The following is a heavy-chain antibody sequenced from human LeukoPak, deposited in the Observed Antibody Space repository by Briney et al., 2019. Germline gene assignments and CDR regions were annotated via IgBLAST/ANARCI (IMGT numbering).Heavy chain of an antibody. Sequence: GGSLRLSCAASGFTFSNYAMSWVRQAPGKGLEWVSGFSGSGGITYYADSVKGRFTISRDNTKNTLYLQLNSLRADDTAVYYCAAVIDYWGRGTLVTVSS. J-gene: IGHJ4*02. V-gene: IGHV3-23*01. CDR1: GFTFSNYA. CDR2: FSGSGGIT. CDR3: AAVIDY.